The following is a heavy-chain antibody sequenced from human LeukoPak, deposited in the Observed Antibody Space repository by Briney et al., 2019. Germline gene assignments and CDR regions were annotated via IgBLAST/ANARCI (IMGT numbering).Heavy chain of an antibody. D-gene: IGHD1-26*01. CDR2: INPNSGGT. V-gene: IGHV1-2*02. CDR3: ARDGWELLPGLDY. CDR1: GYTFTGYY. J-gene: IGHJ4*02. Sequence: ASVKVSCKASGYTFTGYYMHWGRQAPGQGLEWMVCINPNSGGTNYAQKFQGRVTMTRDTSINTAYMELSRLRSDDTAVYYCARDGWELLPGLDYWGQGTLVTVSS.